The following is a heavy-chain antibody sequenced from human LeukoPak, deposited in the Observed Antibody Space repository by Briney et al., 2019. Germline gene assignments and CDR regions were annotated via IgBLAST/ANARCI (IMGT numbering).Heavy chain of an antibody. D-gene: IGHD3-3*01. CDR1: GYTFTGYY. V-gene: IGHV1-2*02. Sequence: ASVKVSCKASGYTFTGYYIHWVRQAPGQGLEWMGWINPNSGGTNYAQKFQGSVTMTRGTSISTAYMELSRLRSDDTAVYYCARDHGFLEWLALDYWGQGTLVTVSS. CDR2: INPNSGGT. CDR3: ARDHGFLEWLALDY. J-gene: IGHJ4*02.